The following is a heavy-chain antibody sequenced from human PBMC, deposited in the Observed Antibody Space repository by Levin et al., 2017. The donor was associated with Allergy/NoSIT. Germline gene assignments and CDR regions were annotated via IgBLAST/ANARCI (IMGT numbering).Heavy chain of an antibody. Sequence: GESLKISCAASGFTFSSYAMHWVRQAPGKGLEWVAVISYDGSNKYYADSVKGRFTISRDNSKNTLYLQMNSLRAEDTAVYYCARPFVATQGRYYYYYYGMDVWGQGPRSPSP. CDR2: ISYDGSNK. CDR1: GFTFSSYA. J-gene: IGHJ6*02. CDR3: ARPFVATQGRYYYYYYGMDV. D-gene: IGHD5-12*01. V-gene: IGHV3-30*04.